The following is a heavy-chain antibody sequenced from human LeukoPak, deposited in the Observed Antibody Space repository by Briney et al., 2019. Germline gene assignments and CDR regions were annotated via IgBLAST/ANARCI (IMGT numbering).Heavy chain of an antibody. V-gene: IGHV4-34*01. CDR3: TRSDGYGLVGI. D-gene: IGHD3-10*01. CDR1: GGSFSGYY. J-gene: IGHJ3*01. Sequence: SETLSLTCAVYGGSFSGYYWSWIRQPPGKGLEWIGEINHSGSTNYNPSLKSRVTISVDTSKNQFSLKLSSVTAADTAVYYCTRSDGYGLVGIWGQGTMVTVSS. CDR2: INHSGST.